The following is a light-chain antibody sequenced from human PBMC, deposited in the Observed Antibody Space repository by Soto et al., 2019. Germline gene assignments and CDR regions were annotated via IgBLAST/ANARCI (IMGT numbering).Light chain of an antibody. CDR1: QSVSSD. CDR2: SVS. Sequence: IVMTHSPATLSVSPWERATLSCRASQSVSSDLAWYHQKPGQAPRLLIYSVSTRATGIPARFSGSGSGTEFTLTINSLQSEDFAVYYCQQYNSWPLTFGGGT. CDR3: QQYNSWPLT. V-gene: IGKV3-15*01. J-gene: IGKJ4*01.